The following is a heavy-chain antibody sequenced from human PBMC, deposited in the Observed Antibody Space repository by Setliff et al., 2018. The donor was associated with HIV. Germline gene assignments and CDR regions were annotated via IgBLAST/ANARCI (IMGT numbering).Heavy chain of an antibody. Sequence: SETLSLTCSVSGASISSYYWSWIRQPPGKGLEWIGYISPTGNTNYNPSLKSRVTISTDTSKNQFSLNVRSVTAADTAVYFCARSSPSIGYISDHWGQGTLVTVSS. J-gene: IGHJ4*02. CDR1: GASISSYY. V-gene: IGHV4-4*09. CDR2: ISPTGNT. CDR3: ARSSPSIGYISDH. D-gene: IGHD5-12*01.